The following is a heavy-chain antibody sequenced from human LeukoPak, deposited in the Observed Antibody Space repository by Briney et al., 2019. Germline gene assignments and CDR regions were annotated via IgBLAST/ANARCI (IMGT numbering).Heavy chain of an antibody. CDR2: INGSGDNK. D-gene: IGHD2-15*01. CDR3: AKRRSGGSHYLDY. CDR1: GFTFSSYA. J-gene: IGHJ4*02. V-gene: IGHV3-23*01. Sequence: GGSLRLSCAASGFTFSSYAMPWVRQPPGKGLEWFSVINGSGDNKYYPDSVKGRFTISRGNSKTTLYMQMHSLSAEDTAVYYCAKRRSGGSHYLDYWGQGTPVTVSS.